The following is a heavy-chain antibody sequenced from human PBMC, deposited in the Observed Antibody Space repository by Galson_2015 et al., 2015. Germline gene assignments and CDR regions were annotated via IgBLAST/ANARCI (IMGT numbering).Heavy chain of an antibody. CDR1: GYTFTSYG. D-gene: IGHD3-10*01. CDR3: ARFFGELLYNPPGNYMDV. Sequence: SGAEVKKPGASVKVSCKASGYTFTSYGISWVRQAPGQGLEWMGWISAYNGNTNYAQKLQGRVTMTTDTSTSTAYMELRSLRSDDTAVYYCARFFGELLYNPPGNYMDVWGKGTTVTVSS. V-gene: IGHV1-18*01. CDR2: ISAYNGNT. J-gene: IGHJ6*03.